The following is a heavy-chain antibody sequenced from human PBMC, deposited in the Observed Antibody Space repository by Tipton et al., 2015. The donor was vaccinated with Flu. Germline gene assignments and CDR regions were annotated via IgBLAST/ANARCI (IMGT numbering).Heavy chain of an antibody. CDR2: ISSSGSTI. CDR3: ARDREPCSGGSCSPHYGMDV. CDR1: GFTFSSYE. Sequence: QLVQSGGGLVQPGGSLRLSCAASGFTFSSYEMNWVRQAPGKGLEWVSYISSSGSTIYYADSVKGRFTISRDNAKNSLYLQMNGLRAEDTAVYYCARDREPCSGGSCSPHYGMDVWGQGTTVTVSS. V-gene: IGHV3-48*03. J-gene: IGHJ6*02. D-gene: IGHD2-15*01.